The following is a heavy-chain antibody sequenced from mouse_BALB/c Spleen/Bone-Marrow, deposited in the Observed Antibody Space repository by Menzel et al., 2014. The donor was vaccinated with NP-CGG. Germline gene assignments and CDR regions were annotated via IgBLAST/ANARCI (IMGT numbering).Heavy chain of an antibody. Sequence: EVQLQQSGAELVKSGASVKLSCTASGFNIKDIYMHWVKQRPEQGLEWIRRIDPANGNTKYDPKFQGKATITADTSSNTAYLQLSSLTSEDTAVYYCASYVYGYYFDYWGQGTTLTVSS. D-gene: IGHD2-2*01. CDR2: IDPANGNT. CDR1: GFNIKDIY. V-gene: IGHV14-3*02. CDR3: ASYVYGYYFDY. J-gene: IGHJ2*01.